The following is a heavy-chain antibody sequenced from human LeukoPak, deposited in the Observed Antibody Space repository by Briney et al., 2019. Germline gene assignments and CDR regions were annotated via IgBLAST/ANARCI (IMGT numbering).Heavy chain of an antibody. J-gene: IGHJ6*02. CDR1: GGSISSGTYY. V-gene: IGHV4-39*01. CDR3: ARDMTYHFYGMDV. CDR2: LYYSGST. Sequence: SETLSLTCTVSGGSISSGTYYWGWIRQPPGKGLEWIGSLYYSGSTYYSPSLKSRVTMSVDTSKNQFSLKLTSVTAADTAVYYCARDMTYHFYGMDVWGQGITVTVSS.